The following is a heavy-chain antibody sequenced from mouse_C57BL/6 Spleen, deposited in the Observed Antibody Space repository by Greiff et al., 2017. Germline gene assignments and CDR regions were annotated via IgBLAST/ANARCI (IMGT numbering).Heavy chain of an antibody. Sequence: QVQLQQSGAELVRPGTSVKVSCKASGYAFTNYLIEWVKQRPGQGLEWIGVINPGSGGTNYNEKFKGKATLTADKSSSTAYMQLSSLTSEDSAVYFCARRAYYSNLDYWGQGTTLTVSS. J-gene: IGHJ2*01. CDR2: INPGSGGT. CDR1: GYAFTNYL. D-gene: IGHD2-5*01. CDR3: ARRAYYSNLDY. V-gene: IGHV1-54*01.